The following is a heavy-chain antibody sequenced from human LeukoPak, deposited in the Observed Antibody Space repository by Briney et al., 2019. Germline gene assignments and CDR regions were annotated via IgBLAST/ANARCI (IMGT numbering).Heavy chain of an antibody. CDR2: IYTSGST. V-gene: IGHV4-4*07. D-gene: IGHD4-17*01. Sequence: SETLSLTCTVSGGSISSYYWSWIRQPAGKGLEWIGRIYTSGSTNYNPSLKSRVTISVDTSKNQFSLKLSSVTAADTAVYYCARHRDYGDYPNWFDPWGQGTLVTVSS. J-gene: IGHJ5*02. CDR1: GGSISSYY. CDR3: ARHRDYGDYPNWFDP.